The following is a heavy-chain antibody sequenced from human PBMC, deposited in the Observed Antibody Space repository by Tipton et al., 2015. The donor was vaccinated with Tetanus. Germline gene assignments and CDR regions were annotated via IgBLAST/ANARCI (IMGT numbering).Heavy chain of an antibody. J-gene: IGHJ4*02. D-gene: IGHD2-15*01. V-gene: IGHV3-33*01. CDR1: GFIFSSYG. Sequence: SLRLSCAASGFIFSSYGIHWVRQAPGKGLEWVAVSWYDGTDQYYADSVKGRFTLSRDNPKNTLYLQMNSLRAEDTALYYCAREADCSGGSCFSGDFDNWGQGTQAPSPQ. CDR3: AREADCSGGSCFSGDFDN. CDR2: SWYDGTDQ.